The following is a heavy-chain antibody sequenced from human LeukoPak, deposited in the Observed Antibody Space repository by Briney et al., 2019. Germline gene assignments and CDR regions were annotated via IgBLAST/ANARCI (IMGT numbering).Heavy chain of an antibody. V-gene: IGHV4-39*02. Sequence: SETLSLTCTVSGGSISSNSHYWGWIRQPPGKGLEWIGSIYYSGSTYYNPSLKSRVTISVDTSKNQFSLKLSSVTAADTAVYYCARDLGTTWGPYYYYGMDVWGQGTTITVSS. J-gene: IGHJ6*02. CDR2: IYYSGST. CDR1: GGSISSNSHY. CDR3: ARDLGTTWGPYYYYGMDV. D-gene: IGHD4-11*01.